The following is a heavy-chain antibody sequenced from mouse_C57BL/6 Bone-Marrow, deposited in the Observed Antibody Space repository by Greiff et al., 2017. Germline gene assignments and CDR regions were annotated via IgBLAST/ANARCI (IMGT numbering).Heavy chain of an antibody. Sequence: VQLQQSGAELARPGASVKLSCKASGYTFTSYGISWVKQRTGQGLEWIGEIYPRSGNTYYNEKFKGKATLTADKSSSTAYMELRSLTSEDSAVYFCASGNYYAIDYWGQGTSVTVSS. CDR2: IYPRSGNT. CDR1: GYTFTSYG. CDR3: ASGNYYAIDY. J-gene: IGHJ4*01. D-gene: IGHD2-1*01. V-gene: IGHV1-81*01.